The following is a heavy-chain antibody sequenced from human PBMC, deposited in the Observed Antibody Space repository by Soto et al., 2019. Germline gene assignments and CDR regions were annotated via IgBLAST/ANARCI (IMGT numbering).Heavy chain of an antibody. Sequence: QVQLVQSGAEVEKPGASVKVCCKASGYTFTAYYIHWVRQARGQGLEWLGWINPNSGGTSYSQKFQAWITLTRDTFISTAYMELTRLRSDDTAVYYCARANSIRPYYYNMDVWGHGTTVTVSS. CDR2: INPNSGGT. CDR1: GYTFTAYY. CDR3: ARANSIRPYYYNMDV. J-gene: IGHJ6*02. V-gene: IGHV1-2*04. D-gene: IGHD2-21*01.